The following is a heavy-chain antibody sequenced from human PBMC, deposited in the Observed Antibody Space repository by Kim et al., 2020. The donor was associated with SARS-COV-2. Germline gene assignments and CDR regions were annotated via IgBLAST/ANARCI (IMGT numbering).Heavy chain of an antibody. D-gene: IGHD3-10*01. CDR3: ARGAMSAFDF. Sequence: SQTLSPTCDISADSFSANNIAWNWIRQSPSGALEWLGRTYYRSMWYYDYSLSVKSRITVNLDTSKSQLSLQLHSVTPEDTAIYFCARGAMSAFDFWGQGTMVTVSS. V-gene: IGHV6-1*01. CDR1: ADSFSANNIA. J-gene: IGHJ3*01. CDR2: TYYRSMWYY.